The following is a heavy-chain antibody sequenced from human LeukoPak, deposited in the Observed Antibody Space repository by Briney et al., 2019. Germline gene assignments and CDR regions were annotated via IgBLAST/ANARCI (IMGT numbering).Heavy chain of an antibody. V-gene: IGHV4-59*01. J-gene: IGHJ4*02. CDR1: SGSISSYY. Sequence: SETLSLTCTVSSGSISSYYWSWIRQPPGKGLEWIGYISYSGSTNYNPSLKSRVTISVDTSKNQFSLKLSSVTAADTAVYYCASGRPLGFDYWGQGTLVTVSS. CDR2: ISYSGST. CDR3: ASGRPLGFDY. D-gene: IGHD1-26*01.